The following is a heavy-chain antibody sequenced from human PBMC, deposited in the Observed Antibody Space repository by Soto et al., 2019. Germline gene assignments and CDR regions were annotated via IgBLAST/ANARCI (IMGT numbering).Heavy chain of an antibody. Sequence: ASVKVSCKAAGYTFTSYDISWGRQAPGQGLEWVGWINADNGNTKYSQKLQGRVTITRDTSASTAYMELSSLRSEDTAVYYCARLVMGRIIDYWGQGTLVTVSS. CDR1: GYTFTSYD. V-gene: IGHV1-3*01. CDR2: INADNGNT. J-gene: IGHJ4*02. D-gene: IGHD6-19*01. CDR3: ARLVMGRIIDY.